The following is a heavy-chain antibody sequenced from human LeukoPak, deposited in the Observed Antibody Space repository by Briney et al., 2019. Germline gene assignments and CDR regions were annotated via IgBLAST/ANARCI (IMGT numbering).Heavy chain of an antibody. D-gene: IGHD6-19*01. V-gene: IGHV3-48*03. Sequence: GGSLRLSCAASGFTFSTYAMNWVRQAPGKWLEWVSYITNNGSTIYYADSVKGRFTISRDKAENSLYLQMNSLRAEDTAIYYCARDQWLAYYYHGMDVWGQGTTVTVSS. CDR1: GFTFSTYA. CDR2: ITNNGSTI. J-gene: IGHJ6*02. CDR3: ARDQWLAYYYHGMDV.